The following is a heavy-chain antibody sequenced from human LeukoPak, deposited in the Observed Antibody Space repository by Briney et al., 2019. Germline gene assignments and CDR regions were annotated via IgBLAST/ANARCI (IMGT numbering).Heavy chain of an antibody. J-gene: IGHJ3*02. CDR3: ARPQLPDSSGPNDAFDI. D-gene: IGHD3-22*01. CDR2: VYYSGST. CDR1: GGSISSSAYY. Sequence: SETLSPTCTVSGGSISSSAYYWDWIRQPPGKGLEWIGSVYYSGSTYYNPSLKSRVTISVDTSKNQFSLKLSSVTAADTAVYYCARPQLPDSSGPNDAFDIWGQGTMVTVSS. V-gene: IGHV4-39*07.